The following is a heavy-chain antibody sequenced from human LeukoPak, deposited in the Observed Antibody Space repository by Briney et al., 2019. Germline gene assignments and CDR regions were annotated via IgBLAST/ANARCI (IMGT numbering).Heavy chain of an antibody. Sequence: SETLSLTCTVFGGSVSSESYHWSWIRQPPGKGLEWIAYIFNSGSSNYNPSLKSRVTISVDTSKNQFPLKLNSVTAADTAQYHCARGVGGVREGFDIWGQGTMVTVSS. D-gene: IGHD3-16*01. CDR3: ARGVGGVREGFDI. CDR1: GGSVSSESYH. V-gene: IGHV4-61*01. J-gene: IGHJ3*02. CDR2: IFNSGSS.